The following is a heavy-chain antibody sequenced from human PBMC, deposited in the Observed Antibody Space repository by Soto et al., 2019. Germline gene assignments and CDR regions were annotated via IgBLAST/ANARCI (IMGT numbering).Heavy chain of an antibody. V-gene: IGHV4-34*01. D-gene: IGHD2-2*01. CDR2: INHSGST. J-gene: IGHJ5*02. CDR3: ARGGLVVVPAARRGRNWFDP. CDR1: GGSFSGYY. Sequence: SETLSLTCAVYGGSFSGYYWSWIRQPPGKGLEWIGEINHSGSTNYNPSLKSRVTISVDTSKNQFSLKLSSVTAADTAVYYCARGGLVVVPAARRGRNWFDPWGQGTLVTV.